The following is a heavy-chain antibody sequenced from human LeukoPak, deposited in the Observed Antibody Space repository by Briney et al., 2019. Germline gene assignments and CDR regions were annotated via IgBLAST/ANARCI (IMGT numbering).Heavy chain of an antibody. Sequence: GGSLRLSCAASGFTLSSYSMHWVRQAPGKGLEFVSAISRNGRNTYYGNSVKGRFTISRDISKNTLHLQMGSLRPEDMAVYYCTCLDDVWGKGTTVTISS. V-gene: IGHV3-64*01. CDR3: TCLDDV. CDR1: GFTLSSYS. CDR2: ISRNGRNT. J-gene: IGHJ6*04.